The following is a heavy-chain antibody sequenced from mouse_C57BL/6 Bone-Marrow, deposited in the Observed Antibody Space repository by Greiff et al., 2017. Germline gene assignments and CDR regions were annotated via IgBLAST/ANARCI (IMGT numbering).Heavy chain of an antibody. V-gene: IGHV1-64*01. CDR3: ARRDYVYVDY. CDR2: IHPNSGST. D-gene: IGHD2-4*01. Sequence: VQLQQPGAELVKPGASVKLSCKASGYTFTSYWMHWVKQRPGQGLEWIGMIHPNSGSTNYNETFKSKATLTVDKSSSTAYMQLSSLTSEDAAVYYCARRDYVYVDYWGQGTTLTVAS. J-gene: IGHJ2*01. CDR1: GYTFTSYW.